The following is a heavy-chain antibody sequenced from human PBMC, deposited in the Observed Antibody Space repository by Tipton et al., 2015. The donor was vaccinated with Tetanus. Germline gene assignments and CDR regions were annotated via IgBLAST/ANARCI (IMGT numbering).Heavy chain of an antibody. CDR1: GYTFTSYG. CDR3: ARQGVRTSGWYFDY. V-gene: IGHV1-18*04. J-gene: IGHJ4*02. D-gene: IGHD3-10*01. CDR2: ISAYNGNT. Sequence: QMQLVQSGAEVKKPGASVKVSCKASGYTFTSYGISCARQAPGQWLEWIGWISAYNGNTNYAQKLQGRVTMTPDTSTSTAYMELRSLRSDDTAVYYCARQGVRTSGWYFDYWGQGTLVTVSS.